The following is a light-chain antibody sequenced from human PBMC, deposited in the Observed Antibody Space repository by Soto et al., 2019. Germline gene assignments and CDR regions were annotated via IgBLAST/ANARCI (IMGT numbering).Light chain of an antibody. CDR3: SSFRSGGTLV. V-gene: IGLV2-14*01. CDR1: SSDIGGYNY. Sequence: QSSLTHPASVSGSPGQSIAISCTGTSSDIGGYNYVSWFQQHPGRAPRVLISEVSNRPSGVSHRFSGSKAGITASLTISGLQAEDEADYYCSSFRSGGTLVFGTGTKVTVL. J-gene: IGLJ1*01. CDR2: EVS.